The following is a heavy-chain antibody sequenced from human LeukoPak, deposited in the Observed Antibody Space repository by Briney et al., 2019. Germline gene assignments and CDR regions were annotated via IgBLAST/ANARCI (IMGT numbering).Heavy chain of an antibody. D-gene: IGHD6-19*01. CDR2: ISYDGSNK. V-gene: IGHV3-30*04. CDR3: ASDLRGWYGSDY. CDR1: GFTFSSYA. J-gene: IGHJ4*02. Sequence: GGSLRLSCAASGFTFSSYAMHWVRQAPGKGLEWVAVISYDGSNKYYADSVKGRFTISRDNSKSTLYLQMNSLRAEDTAVYYCASDLRGWYGSDYWGQGTLVTVSS.